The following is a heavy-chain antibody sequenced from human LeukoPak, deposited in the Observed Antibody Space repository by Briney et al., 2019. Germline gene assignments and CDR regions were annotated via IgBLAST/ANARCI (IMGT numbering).Heavy chain of an antibody. J-gene: IGHJ4*02. CDR1: GGSISGYY. D-gene: IGHD6-6*01. V-gene: IGHV4-59*01. Sequence: PSETLSLTCTVSGGSISGYYWSWIRQPPGKGLEWIGYIYCSGSTNYNPSLKSRVTISVDTSKNQFSLKLSSVTAADTAVYYCASLRGLYSSSPIDYWGQGTLVTVSS. CDR2: IYCSGST. CDR3: ASLRGLYSSSPIDY.